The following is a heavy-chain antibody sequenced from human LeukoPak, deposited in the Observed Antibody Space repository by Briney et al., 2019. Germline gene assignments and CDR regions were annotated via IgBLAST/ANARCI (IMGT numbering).Heavy chain of an antibody. CDR3: ARDRINWSLAIDI. V-gene: IGHV1-2*02. CDR1: VYTFTGYY. D-gene: IGHD1-1*01. Sequence: ASVKVSCKASVYTFTGYYMHWVRQAPGQGLEWMGWINSNSGGTNYAQKFQGRVTMTRDTSISTAYMELSRLRSDDTAVYYCARDRINWSLAIDIWGQGTMVTVSS. CDR2: INSNSGGT. J-gene: IGHJ3*02.